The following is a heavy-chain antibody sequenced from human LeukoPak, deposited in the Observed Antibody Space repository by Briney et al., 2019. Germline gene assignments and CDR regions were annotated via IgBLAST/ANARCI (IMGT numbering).Heavy chain of an antibody. V-gene: IGHV4-59*08. Sequence: SETLSLTCTVSGGSIRSYYWSWIRQPPGKGLEWIGYIYYSGVTNYNPSLKSRVTFSVDTSKNQFSLKLNSVTAADTAVYYCAVTYYDYVWGSYRYAPGFDYWGQGTLVTVSS. CDR2: IYYSGVT. CDR1: GGSIRSYY. J-gene: IGHJ4*02. CDR3: AVTYYDYVWGSYRYAPGFDY. D-gene: IGHD3-16*02.